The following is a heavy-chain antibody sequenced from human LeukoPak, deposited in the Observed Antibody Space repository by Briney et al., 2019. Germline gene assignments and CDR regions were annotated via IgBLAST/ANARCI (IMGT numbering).Heavy chain of an antibody. V-gene: IGHV1-69*06. CDR2: IIPIFGTA. CDR1: GGTFSSYA. D-gene: IGHD1-26*01. J-gene: IGHJ4*02. CDR3: ARALRTYSGSYFNY. Sequence: GASVKVSCKASGGTFSSYAISWVRQAPGQGLEWMGGIIPIFGTASYAQRFQGRVTITADKSTSTAYMELSSLRSDDTAVYYCARALRTYSGSYFNYWGQGTLVTVSS.